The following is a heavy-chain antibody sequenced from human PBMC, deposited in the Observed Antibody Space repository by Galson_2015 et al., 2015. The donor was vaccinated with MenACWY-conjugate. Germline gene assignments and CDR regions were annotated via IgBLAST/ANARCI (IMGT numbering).Heavy chain of an antibody. CDR1: GFIFSNYA. CDR3: AREAARYSYGDY. CDR2: IGGSSEYR. D-gene: IGHD5-18*01. J-gene: IGHJ4*02. V-gene: IGHV3-23*01. Sequence: SLRLSCAVSGFIFSNYATSWLRQPPGKGLEWVSAIGGSSEYRYYADSVKGRFTISRDNSKNTLYLQMNSLRAGDTAVYYCAREAARYSYGDYWGQGILVTVSS.